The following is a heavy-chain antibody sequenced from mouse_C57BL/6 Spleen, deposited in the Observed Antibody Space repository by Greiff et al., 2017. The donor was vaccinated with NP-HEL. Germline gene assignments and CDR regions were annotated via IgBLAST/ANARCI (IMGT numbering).Heavy chain of an antibody. CDR2: ISDGGSYT. CDR3: ARVYGYDPYYAMDY. Sequence: EVNLVESGGGLVKPGGSLKLSCAASGFTFSSYAMSWVRQTPEKRLEWVTTISDGGSYTYYPDNVKGRFTISRDNAKNNLYLQMSHLKSEDTAMYYCARVYGYDPYYAMDYWGQGTSVTVSS. CDR1: GFTFSSYA. D-gene: IGHD2-2*01. V-gene: IGHV5-4*03. J-gene: IGHJ4*01.